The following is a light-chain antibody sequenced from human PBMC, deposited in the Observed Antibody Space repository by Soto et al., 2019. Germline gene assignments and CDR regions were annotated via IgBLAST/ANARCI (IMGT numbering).Light chain of an antibody. J-gene: IGKJ5*01. V-gene: IGKV3-15*01. Sequence: EIVMTQSPATLSVSPGESATLSCRASQSVSSNLAWHQQKPGQAPRILMYDASTRATGISARFSGSGSGTEFTLTISSLQSEDFAVYYCQQYSQWPITFGQGTRLEIK. CDR1: QSVSSN. CDR3: QQYSQWPIT. CDR2: DAS.